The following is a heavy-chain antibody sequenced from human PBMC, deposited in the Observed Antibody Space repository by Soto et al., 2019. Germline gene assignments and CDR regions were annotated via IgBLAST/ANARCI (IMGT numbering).Heavy chain of an antibody. CDR1: GFTFSSYG. V-gene: IGHV3-30*18. J-gene: IGHJ4*02. Sequence: QVQLVESGGGVVQPGRSLRLSCAASGFTFSSYGMHWVRQAPGKGLEWVAVISSDGSHKHYADSVKGRFTISRDNSKNTLYLQMNSLRAEDTAVYYCAKDRRSTWSFDYWGQGSLVTVSS. CDR2: ISSDGSHK. CDR3: AKDRRSTWSFDY. D-gene: IGHD6-6*01.